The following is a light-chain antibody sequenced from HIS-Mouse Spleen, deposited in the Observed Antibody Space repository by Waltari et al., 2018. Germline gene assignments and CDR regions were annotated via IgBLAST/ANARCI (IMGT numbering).Light chain of an antibody. CDR2: GAS. CDR1: QSVSSSY. Sequence: EIVLTQSPGTLSLSPGERATLSCRASQSVSSSYLAWYQHQPGQAPRLLIYGASSRATGIPDRFSGSGSGTDLTLTISRLEPEDFAVYYCQQYGSSPPWTFGQGTKVEIK. V-gene: IGKV3-20*01. J-gene: IGKJ1*01. CDR3: QQYGSSPPWT.